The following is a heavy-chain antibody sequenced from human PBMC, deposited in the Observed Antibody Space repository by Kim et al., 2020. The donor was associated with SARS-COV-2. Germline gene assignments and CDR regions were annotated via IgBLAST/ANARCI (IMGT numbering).Heavy chain of an antibody. CDR1: GFTFSSYS. Sequence: GGSLRLSCAASGFTFSSYSMNWVRQAPGKGLEWVSYISSSSSTIYYADSVKGRFTISRDNAKNSLYLQMNSLRDEDTAVYYCARDRPFFDYGDPVNWGQGTLVTVSS. CDR2: ISSSSSTI. D-gene: IGHD4-17*01. CDR3: ARDRPFFDYGDPVN. V-gene: IGHV3-48*02. J-gene: IGHJ4*02.